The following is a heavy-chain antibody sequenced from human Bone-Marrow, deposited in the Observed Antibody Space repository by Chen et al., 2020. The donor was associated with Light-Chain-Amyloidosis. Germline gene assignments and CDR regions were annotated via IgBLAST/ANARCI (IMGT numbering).Heavy chain of an antibody. CDR2: IYPDDSDA. D-gene: IGHD5-12*01. J-gene: IGHJ4*02. CDR3: ARRRDGYNFDY. V-gene: IGHV5-51*01. Sequence: EVQLEQSGPEVKKPGEALKISCKGSGSTFPNYWIGWVRQMPGKGLEWMGVIYPDDSDARYSPSCEGQVTISADKSITTAYLQWRSLKASDTAMYYCARRRDGYNFDYWGQGTLVTVSS. CDR1: GSTFPNYW.